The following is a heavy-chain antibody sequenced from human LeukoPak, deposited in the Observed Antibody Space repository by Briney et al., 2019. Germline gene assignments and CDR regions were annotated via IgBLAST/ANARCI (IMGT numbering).Heavy chain of an antibody. J-gene: IGHJ4*02. CDR2: ISYDGSNK. Sequence: PGGSLRLSCAASGFTFSSYAMHWVRQAPGKGLEWVAVISYDGSNKYYADSVKGRFTISRDNSKNTLYLQMNSLRAEDTAVYYCARDSVVVIETLDYWGQGTLVTVSS. V-gene: IGHV3-30-3*01. CDR3: ARDSVVVIETLDY. D-gene: IGHD2-21*01. CDR1: GFTFSSYA.